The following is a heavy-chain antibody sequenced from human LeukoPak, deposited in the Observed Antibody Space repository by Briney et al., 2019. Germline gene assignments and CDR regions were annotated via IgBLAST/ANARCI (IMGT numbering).Heavy chain of an antibody. V-gene: IGHV3-23*01. Sequence: GGSLRHSCTASGFTFSSYTMTWVRQAPGKGLKWVSTITTGDGNTYYADSVKGRFTVSRDDSKNTLYLRMNSLRAEDTAVYYCAKDGGLWVSAHWGDSWGRGTLVTVSS. CDR1: GFTFSSYT. J-gene: IGHJ4*02. CDR2: ITTGDGNT. D-gene: IGHD7-27*01. CDR3: AKDGGLWVSAHWGDS.